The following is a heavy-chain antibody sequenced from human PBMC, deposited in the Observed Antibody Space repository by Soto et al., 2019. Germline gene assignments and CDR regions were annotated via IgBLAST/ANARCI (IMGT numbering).Heavy chain of an antibody. Sequence: EVQLVESGGGLVQPGRSLRLSCAASGFTFDDYAMHWVRQAPGKGLEGVSGISWNSGSIGYADSVKGRFTISRDNAKNSLYLQMNSLRAEDTALYYCAKDSGYSYGYGDFDYWGQGTLVTVSS. J-gene: IGHJ4*02. CDR1: GFTFDDYA. CDR2: ISWNSGSI. V-gene: IGHV3-9*01. D-gene: IGHD5-18*01. CDR3: AKDSGYSYGYGDFDY.